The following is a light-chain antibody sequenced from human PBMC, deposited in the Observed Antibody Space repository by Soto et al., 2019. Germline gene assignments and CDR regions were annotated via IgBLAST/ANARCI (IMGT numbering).Light chain of an antibody. CDR1: QSVSDY. Sequence: EVVLTQSPATLSLSPGERATLSCRASQSVSDYLAWYQQKPAQAPRIVIYDASNRATGVPDRFSGSGSGTDFTLTISSLEPEDVAVYYCQQRGKWPLTFGGGTKVEIK. J-gene: IGKJ4*01. CDR3: QQRGKWPLT. V-gene: IGKV3-11*01. CDR2: DAS.